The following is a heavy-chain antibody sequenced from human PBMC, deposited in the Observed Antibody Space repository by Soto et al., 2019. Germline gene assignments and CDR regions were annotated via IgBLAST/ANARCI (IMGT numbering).Heavy chain of an antibody. V-gene: IGHV1-69*01. CDR1: GGTFSSYA. D-gene: IGHD6-19*01. CDR3: ARFEGSSGCYYYWYFDL. J-gene: IGHJ2*01. CDR2: IIPIFGTA. Sequence: QVQLVQSGAEVKKPGSSVKVSCKASGGTFSSYAISWVRQAPGQGLEWMGGIIPIFGTANYAQKLQGRLTITADQSTSTDYMELSSLRAEDTAVYYCARFEGSSGCYYYWYFDLWGRRTLVTVSS.